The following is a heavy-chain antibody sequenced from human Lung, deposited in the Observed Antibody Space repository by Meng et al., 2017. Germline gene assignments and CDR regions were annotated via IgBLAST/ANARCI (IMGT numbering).Heavy chain of an antibody. CDR3: AHSWGSGYYFGPLDY. D-gene: IGHD3-22*01. CDR1: GSSLSTSGVA. V-gene: IGHV2-5*02. J-gene: IGHJ4*02. Sequence: QITLKESGPALVKPTQTLMLTCTLSGSSLSTSGVAVGWIRQPPGKALEWLALIYWDDEKRYSPSLKSRLTITKDTSKNHVVLTMTNMDPVDTATYYCAHSWGSGYYFGPLDYWGQGTLVTVSS. CDR2: IYWDDEK.